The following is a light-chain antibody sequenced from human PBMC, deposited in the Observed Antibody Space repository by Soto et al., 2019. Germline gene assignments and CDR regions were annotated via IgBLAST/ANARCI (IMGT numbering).Light chain of an antibody. J-gene: IGKJ4*01. V-gene: IGKV1-12*01. CDR3: QQSARFPLA. Sequence: DIQVTQSPPSVSASVGDRVTITCRASQDIGFWLAWYQQKPETAPKLLISAASTLPVGVPARFSGSGSGTDFTLTISSLEPEDSATYFCQQSARFPLAFGGGTKVEIK. CDR2: AAS. CDR1: QDIGFW.